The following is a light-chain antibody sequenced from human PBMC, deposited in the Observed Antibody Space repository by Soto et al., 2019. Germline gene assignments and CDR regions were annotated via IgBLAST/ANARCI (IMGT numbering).Light chain of an antibody. CDR3: ATWDDSLNGPV. CDR1: SSNIGSNT. CDR2: GNN. Sequence: QSVLTQPPSASGTPGQRVTISCSGSSSNIGSNTVNWYQQVPGTAPKFLIYGNNQRPPGVPDRFSGSKSGTSASLAISGLQAEYEDDYYCATWDDSLNGPVFGGGTKLTVL. V-gene: IGLV1-44*01. J-gene: IGLJ2*01.